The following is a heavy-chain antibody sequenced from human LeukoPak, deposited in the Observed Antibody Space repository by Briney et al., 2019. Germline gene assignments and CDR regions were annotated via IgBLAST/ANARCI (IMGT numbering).Heavy chain of an antibody. CDR1: GFTFDDYA. Sequence: GGSLRLSCAASGFTFDDYAMHWVRQAPGKGLEWVSYISSSGSTIYYADSVKGRFTISRDNAKNSLYLQMNSLRAEDTAVYYCARESDYGDYPLGYWGQGTLVTVSS. CDR2: ISSSGSTI. J-gene: IGHJ4*02. CDR3: ARESDYGDYPLGY. D-gene: IGHD4-17*01. V-gene: IGHV3-48*03.